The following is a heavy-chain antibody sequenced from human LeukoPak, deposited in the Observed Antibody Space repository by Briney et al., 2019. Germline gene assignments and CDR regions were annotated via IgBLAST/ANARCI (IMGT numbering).Heavy chain of an antibody. CDR2: INPNSGGT. CDR1: GYTFTGYY. Sequence: ASVKVSCKASGYTFTGYYMHWVRQPPGQGLEWMGWINPNSGGTNYAQKFQGWVTMTRGTSISTAYMELSRLRSDDTAVYYCARGWVVPAASTSPDFDYWGQGTLVTVSS. CDR3: ARGWVVPAASTSPDFDY. J-gene: IGHJ4*02. D-gene: IGHD2-2*01. V-gene: IGHV1-2*04.